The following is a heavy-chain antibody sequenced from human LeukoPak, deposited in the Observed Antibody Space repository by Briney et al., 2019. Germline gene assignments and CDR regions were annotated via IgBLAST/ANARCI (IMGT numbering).Heavy chain of an antibody. Sequence: GGSLRLSCAASGFTFSSYGMHWVRQAPGKGLEWVAFIRYDGSNKYYADSVKGRFTISRDNSKNTLYLQMNSLRAEDTAVYYCARPNDFWSGYPFDYWGQGTLVTVSS. CDR2: IRYDGSNK. D-gene: IGHD3-3*01. V-gene: IGHV3-30*02. CDR3: ARPNDFWSGYPFDY. J-gene: IGHJ4*02. CDR1: GFTFSSYG.